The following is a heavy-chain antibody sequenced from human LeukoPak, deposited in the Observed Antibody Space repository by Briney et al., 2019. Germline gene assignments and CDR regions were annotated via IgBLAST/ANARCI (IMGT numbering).Heavy chain of an antibody. V-gene: IGHV3-23*01. J-gene: IGHJ3*02. Sequence: GGSLRLSCAASGFTFSSYAMSWVRQAPGKGLEWVSAICGSGGSTYYADSVKGRFTISRDNSKNTLYLQMNSLRAEDTAVYYCAMTTVTTFRPGAFDIWGQGTMVTVSS. CDR1: GFTFSSYA. D-gene: IGHD4-17*01. CDR2: ICGSGGST. CDR3: AMTTVTTFRPGAFDI.